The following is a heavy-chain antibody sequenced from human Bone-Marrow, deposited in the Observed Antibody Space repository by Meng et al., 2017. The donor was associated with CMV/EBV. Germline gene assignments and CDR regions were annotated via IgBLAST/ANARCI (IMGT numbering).Heavy chain of an antibody. J-gene: IGHJ6*02. Sequence: GESLKISCAASGFTFSSYAMHWVRQAPGKGLEYVSAISSNGGSTYYADSVKGRFTISRDNSKNTLYLQMNSLRAEDTAVYYCARDGAVVPAAIGYYGMDVWGQGTTVTVSS. CDR1: GFTFSSYA. CDR3: ARDGAVVPAAIGYYGMDV. D-gene: IGHD2-2*01. V-gene: IGHV3-64*02. CDR2: ISSNGGST.